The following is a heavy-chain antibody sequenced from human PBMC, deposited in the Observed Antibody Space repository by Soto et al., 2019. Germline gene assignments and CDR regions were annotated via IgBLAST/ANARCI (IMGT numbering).Heavy chain of an antibody. CDR3: ARSWISPAPGGWFDP. D-gene: IGHD2-2*03. V-gene: IGHV4-34*01. CDR2: INHSGST. Sequence: SETLSLTCAVYGGSFSGYYWSWIRQPPGKGLEWIGEINHSGSTNYNPSLKSRVTISVDTSKNQFSLKLSSVTAADTAVYYCARSWISPAPGGWFDPWGQGTLVTVSS. J-gene: IGHJ5*02. CDR1: GGSFSGYY.